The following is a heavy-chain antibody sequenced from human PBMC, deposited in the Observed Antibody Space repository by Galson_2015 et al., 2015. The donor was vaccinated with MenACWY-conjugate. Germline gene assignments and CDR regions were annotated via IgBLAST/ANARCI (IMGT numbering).Heavy chain of an antibody. D-gene: IGHD3-10*01. J-gene: IGHJ4*02. Sequence: VKVSCKASGYSFTSYAMHWVRQAPGQRLEWMGWINAGNGNTRYSQKFQGRVTITRDTSASTVYMELGSLRSEDTAVYYCARASYYYASGSPDTLDYWGQGTLVTVSS. CDR3: ARASYYYASGSPDTLDY. CDR2: INAGNGNT. V-gene: IGHV1-3*01. CDR1: GYSFTSYA.